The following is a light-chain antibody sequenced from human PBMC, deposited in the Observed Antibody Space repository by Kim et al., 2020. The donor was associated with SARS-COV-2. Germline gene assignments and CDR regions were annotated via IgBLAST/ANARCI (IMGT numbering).Light chain of an antibody. J-gene: IGLJ2*01. CDR1: SSNIGAGYH. CDR3: LSYDSSLSTL. CDR2: DNT. V-gene: IGLV1-40*01. Sequence: QSVLTQPPSVSGSPGQAVTISCSGSSSNIGAGYHVHWYQQLPGTAPKLLIYDNTNRPSGVPDRFSGSKSGTSASLAITGLQAEDEADYYCLSYDSSLSTLFGGETQLTVL.